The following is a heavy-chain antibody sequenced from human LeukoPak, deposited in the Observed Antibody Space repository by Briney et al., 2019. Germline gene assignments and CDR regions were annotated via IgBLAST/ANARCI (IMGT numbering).Heavy chain of an antibody. D-gene: IGHD3-10*01. CDR1: GGSMSNYY. CDR3: ARDEES. Sequence: SETLSLTCAVSGGSMSNYYWTWFRQPAGKGLEWIGRIYTNGRTGYNPSLKSRVTMSVDTSKNQVSMNLRSVTAADTAVYYCARDEESWGQGALVTVSS. J-gene: IGHJ5*02. CDR2: IYTNGRT. V-gene: IGHV4-4*07.